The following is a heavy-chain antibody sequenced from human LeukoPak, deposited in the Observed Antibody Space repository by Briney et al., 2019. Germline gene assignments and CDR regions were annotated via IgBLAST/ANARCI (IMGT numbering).Heavy chain of an antibody. V-gene: IGHV4-34*01. CDR1: SGSFSGNY. CDR3: ALRNGHSSSSGDY. D-gene: IGHD6-6*01. CDR2: INHSGST. Sequence: NPSETLSLTCDVYSGSFSGNYWSWTRQPPGKGLEWIGEINHSGSTNYNPSLKSRVTLSVDTSKNQVSLKLTSVSAAGTAVYYCALRNGHSSSSGDYWGQGTLVTVSS. J-gene: IGHJ4*02.